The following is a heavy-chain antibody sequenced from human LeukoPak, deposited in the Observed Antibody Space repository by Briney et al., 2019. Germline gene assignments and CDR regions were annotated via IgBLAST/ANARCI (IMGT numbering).Heavy chain of an antibody. CDR1: GGTFSSYT. CDR3: AGSELDSSGYPDLNY. Sequence: ASVKVSCKASGGTFSSYTISWVRQAPGQGLEWMGWINPNSGGTNYAQKFQGRVTMTRDTSISTAYMELSRLRSDDTAVYYCAGSELDSSGYPDLNYWGQGTLVTVSS. D-gene: IGHD3-22*01. J-gene: IGHJ4*02. V-gene: IGHV1-2*02. CDR2: INPNSGGT.